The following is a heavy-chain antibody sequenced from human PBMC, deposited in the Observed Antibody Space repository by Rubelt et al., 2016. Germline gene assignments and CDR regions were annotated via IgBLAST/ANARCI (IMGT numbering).Heavy chain of an antibody. Sequence: EVQLVESGGGLVQPGRSLRLSCTASGFTCGDYAMSWFRQAPGKGLEWVSFIRSKAYGGTTEYAASVKDRFTISRDDSKSIAYLQLNGLKTEDTAVYYCSRDSASQGFLFDYWGQGTLVTVSS. CDR3: SRDSASQGFLFDY. V-gene: IGHV3-49*03. J-gene: IGHJ4*02. CDR1: GFTCGDYA. CDR2: IRSKAYGGTT.